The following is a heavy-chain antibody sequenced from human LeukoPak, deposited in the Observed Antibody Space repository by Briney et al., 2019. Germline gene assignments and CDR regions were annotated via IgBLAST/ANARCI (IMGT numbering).Heavy chain of an antibody. CDR3: ARGGGDGYNFYY. CDR1: GYTFSGYY. J-gene: IGHJ4*02. Sequence: ASVKVSCKASGYTFSGYYMHWLRQAPGQGLEWMGWINPNGGVTNYAQKFQGRVTMTRDTSISTAYMELSRLRSDDTAVCYCARGGGDGYNFYYWGQGTLVTVSS. CDR2: INPNGGVT. D-gene: IGHD5-24*01. V-gene: IGHV1-2*02.